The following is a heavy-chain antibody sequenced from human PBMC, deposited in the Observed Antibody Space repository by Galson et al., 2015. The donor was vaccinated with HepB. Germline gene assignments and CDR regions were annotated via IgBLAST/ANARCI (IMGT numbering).Heavy chain of an antibody. D-gene: IGHD6-6*01. Sequence: SLRLSCAASGFTFSSYLMHWVRQAPGKGLEWVAVISYDGNNKYYADSVKGRFTISRDNSKNTLYLQMNSLRAEDTAVYYCARDVGAIGGQLQNDYWGQGTLVTVSS. V-gene: IGHV3-30-3*01. CDR1: GFTFSSYL. CDR3: ARDVGAIGGQLQNDY. J-gene: IGHJ4*02. CDR2: ISYDGNNK.